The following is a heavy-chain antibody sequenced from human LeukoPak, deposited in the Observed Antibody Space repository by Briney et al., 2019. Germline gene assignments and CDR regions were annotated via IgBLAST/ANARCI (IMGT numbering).Heavy chain of an antibody. CDR3: ASSHYDILTGYYEYFQH. Sequence: GGSLRLSCEASGFNFREYWMSWLRQAPGKGLEWVANMNQDNTERYYVGSVRGRFTISRDNAKNSLYLQMNSLRAEDTAVYYCASSHYDILTGYYEYFQHWGQGTLVTVSS. CDR2: MNQDNTER. D-gene: IGHD3-9*01. J-gene: IGHJ1*01. V-gene: IGHV3-7*01. CDR1: GFNFREYW.